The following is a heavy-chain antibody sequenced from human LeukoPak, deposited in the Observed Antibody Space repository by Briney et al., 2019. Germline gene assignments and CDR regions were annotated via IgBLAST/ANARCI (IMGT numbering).Heavy chain of an antibody. CDR1: GGSISSGGYY. J-gene: IGHJ1*01. CDR2: IYYSGST. Sequence: PSQTLSLTCTVSGGSISSGGYYWSWIRQHPGKGLEWIGYIYYSGSTYYNPSLKSRVTISVDTSKNQFSLKLSSVTAADTAVYYCARGYSSGWFEPPLQHWGQGTLVTVSS. CDR3: ARGYSSGWFEPPLQH. D-gene: IGHD6-19*01. V-gene: IGHV4-31*03.